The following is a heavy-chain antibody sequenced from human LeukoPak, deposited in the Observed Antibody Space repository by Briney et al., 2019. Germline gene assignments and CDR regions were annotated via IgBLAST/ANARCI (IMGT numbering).Heavy chain of an antibody. J-gene: IGHJ4*02. D-gene: IGHD6-13*01. V-gene: IGHV3-23*01. CDR2: ISGSGGST. Sequence: GGSLRLSCAASGFTFSSYAMSWVRQAPGKGLEWVSAISGSGGSTYYADSVKGRFTISRDNAKNSLYLQMNSLRAEDTAVYYCARDRAFAAALDYWGQGTLVTVSS. CDR3: ARDRAFAAALDY. CDR1: GFTFSSYA.